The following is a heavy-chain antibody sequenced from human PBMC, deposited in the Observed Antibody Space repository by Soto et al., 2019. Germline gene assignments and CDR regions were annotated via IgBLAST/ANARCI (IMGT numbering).Heavy chain of an antibody. Sequence: QVQLIQSGAEVKRPGASLKVSCRASGYAFNTYGVSWVRQAPGQGLEWVGWISTSNGHTNFAQNFQGRVTLTTDTYTNKAYMELRSLTSDYTAVYYCVRDLPSASYFFDLWGQGTLVTVSS. J-gene: IGHJ4*02. V-gene: IGHV1-18*01. CDR2: ISTSNGHT. CDR1: GYAFNTYG. CDR3: VRDLPSASYFFDL. D-gene: IGHD6-6*01.